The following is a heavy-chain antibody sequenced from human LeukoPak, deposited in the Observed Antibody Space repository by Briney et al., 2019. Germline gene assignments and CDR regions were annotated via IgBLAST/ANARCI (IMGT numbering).Heavy chain of an antibody. D-gene: IGHD2-2*01. CDR2: ISSSSSYI. V-gene: IGHV3-21*01. CDR3: ARDGVIVVVPAAKLEY. CDR1: GFTFSSYA. J-gene: IGHJ4*02. Sequence: GGSLRLSCAASGFTFSSYAMSWVRQAPGKGLEWVSAISSSSSYIYYADSVKGRFTISRDNAKNSLYLQMNSLRAEDTAVYYCARDGVIVVVPAAKLEYWGEGTLVTVSS.